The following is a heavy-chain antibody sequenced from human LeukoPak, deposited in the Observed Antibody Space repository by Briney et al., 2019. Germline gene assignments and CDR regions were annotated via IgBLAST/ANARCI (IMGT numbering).Heavy chain of an antibody. Sequence: GGSLRLSCAASGFTFSRYSMHWVRQAPGKGLVWVSHVNSDGSGTDYADSAKGRFTISRDNAKNTLPLEMNSLRAEDTAVYYCARHPRDTALFTIDYWGQGTLVTVSS. V-gene: IGHV3-74*01. CDR1: GFTFSRYS. CDR3: ARHPRDTALFTIDY. CDR2: VNSDGSGT. J-gene: IGHJ4*02. D-gene: IGHD5-18*01.